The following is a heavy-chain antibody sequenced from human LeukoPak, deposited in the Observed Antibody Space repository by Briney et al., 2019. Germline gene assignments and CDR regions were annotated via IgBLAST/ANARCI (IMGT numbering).Heavy chain of an antibody. CDR2: IYHSGST. V-gene: IGHV4-30-2*01. D-gene: IGHD1-26*01. J-gene: IGHJ4*02. CDR3: ARGYSGSYEGYYFDY. Sequence: SETLSLTCAVSGGSISSGGYSWSWIRQPPGKGLEWIGYIYHSGSTYYNPSLRSRVTISVDRSKNQFSLKLYSVTAADTAVYFCARGYSGSYEGYYFDYWGQGTLVTVSS. CDR1: GGSISSGGYS.